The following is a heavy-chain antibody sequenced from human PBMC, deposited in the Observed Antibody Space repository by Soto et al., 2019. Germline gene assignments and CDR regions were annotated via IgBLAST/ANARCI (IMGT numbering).Heavy chain of an antibody. D-gene: IGHD3-22*01. V-gene: IGHV4-34*01. CDR1: GESSSGYY. Sequence: SETLSLTCAVYGESSSGYYWGWIRQPPGKGLEWIGEIHDSGSTNYNPSLKSRLIISVDTSKNQFSLKLSSVTAADTAVYYCARGYYGSSGYRDDYWGQGTLVTVSS. CDR3: ARGYYGSSGYRDDY. J-gene: IGHJ4*02. CDR2: IHDSGST.